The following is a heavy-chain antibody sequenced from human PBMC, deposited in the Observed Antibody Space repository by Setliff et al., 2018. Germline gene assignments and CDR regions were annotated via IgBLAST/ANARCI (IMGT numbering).Heavy chain of an antibody. Sequence: SETLSLTCTVSGGSISSHYWSWIRQPPGKGLEWIGSIYYSGSTNYNPSLKSRVTISVDTSKNQFSLKLSSVTAADTAVYYCARDQCPGYWGQGTLVTVSS. J-gene: IGHJ4*02. CDR2: IYYSGST. CDR1: GGSISSHY. CDR3: ARDQCPGY. V-gene: IGHV4-59*11.